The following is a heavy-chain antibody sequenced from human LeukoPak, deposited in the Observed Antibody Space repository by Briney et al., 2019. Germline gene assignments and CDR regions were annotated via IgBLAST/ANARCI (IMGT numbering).Heavy chain of an antibody. CDR1: QFTFSRYG. J-gene: IGHJ4*02. Sequence: GGSLRLSCAASQFTFSRYGMNWVRQAPGKGLEWVSFIGTSSNYIYYADSMKGRFTISRDNAKNSLYLQMNSLRAEDTAVYYCAEDLYYDSSSVDYWGQGTLVTVSS. D-gene: IGHD3-22*01. CDR3: AEDLYYDSSSVDY. CDR2: IGTSSNYI. V-gene: IGHV3-21*04.